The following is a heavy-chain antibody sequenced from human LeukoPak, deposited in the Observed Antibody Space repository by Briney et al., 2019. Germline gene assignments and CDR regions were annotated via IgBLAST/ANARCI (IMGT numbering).Heavy chain of an antibody. CDR2: IYPGDSDT. Sequence: GESLKISCKGSGYSFTSYWIGWVRQMPGKGLEWMGIIYPGDSDTRYSPSFQGQVTISADKSISTAYLQWSSLKASDTAMDYCARSHCSGGSCYFFFDYWGQGTLVTVSS. V-gene: IGHV5-51*01. J-gene: IGHJ4*02. CDR1: GYSFTSYW. CDR3: ARSHCSGGSCYFFFDY. D-gene: IGHD2-15*01.